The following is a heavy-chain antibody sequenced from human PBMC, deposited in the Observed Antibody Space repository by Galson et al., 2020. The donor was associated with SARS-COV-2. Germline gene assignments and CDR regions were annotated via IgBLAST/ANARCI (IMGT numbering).Heavy chain of an antibody. CDR2: FDPEDGET. CDR3: ATGGVWELLSWVDYYGMDV. Sequence: ASVKVSCKVSGYTLTELSMHWVRQAPGKGLEWMGGFDPEDGETIYAQKFQGRVTMTEDTSTDTAYMELSSLRSEDTAVYYCATGGVWELLSWVDYYGMDVWGQGTTVTVSS. D-gene: IGHD1-26*01. V-gene: IGHV1-24*01. J-gene: IGHJ6*02. CDR1: GYTLTELS.